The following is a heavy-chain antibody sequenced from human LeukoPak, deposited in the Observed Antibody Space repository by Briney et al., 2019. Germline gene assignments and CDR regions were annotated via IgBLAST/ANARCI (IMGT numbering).Heavy chain of an antibody. CDR1: GGSISSYY. CDR2: IYYSGST. V-gene: IGHV4-59*01. J-gene: IGHJ1*01. Sequence: SETLSLTCTVSGGSISSYYWSWIRQPPGKGLELLGYIYYSGSTNYNPSLKSRVTISVDTSKNQFSLKLSSVTAADTAVYYCARDLGYCSGGSCYSGYFQHWGQGTLVTVSS. CDR3: ARDLGYCSGGSCYSGYFQH. D-gene: IGHD2-15*01.